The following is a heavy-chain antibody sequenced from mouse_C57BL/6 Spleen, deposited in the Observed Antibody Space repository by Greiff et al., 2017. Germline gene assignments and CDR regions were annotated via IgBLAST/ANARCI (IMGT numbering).Heavy chain of an antibody. CDR2: IYPGDGDT. J-gene: IGHJ1*03. D-gene: IGHD1-1*01. Sequence: QQSGPELVKPGASVKISCKASGYAFSSSWMNWVKQRPGKGLEWIGRIYPGDGDTNYNGKFKGKATLTADKSSSTAYMQLSSLTSEDSAVYFCAKITTVVATRYFDVWGTGTTVTVSS. CDR1: GYAFSSSW. V-gene: IGHV1-82*01. CDR3: AKITTVVATRYFDV.